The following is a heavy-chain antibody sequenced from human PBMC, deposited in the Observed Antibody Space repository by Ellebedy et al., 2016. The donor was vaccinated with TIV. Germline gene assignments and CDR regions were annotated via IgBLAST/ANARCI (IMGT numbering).Heavy chain of an antibody. CDR3: VRDRGEGGLLSFFDF. V-gene: IGHV3-21*01. CDR2: ISYAGDYK. Sequence: GESLKISCAASGFTFSSSSMHWVRQAPGKGLEWVSYISYAGDYKYYADSVKGRFTISRDNARNSLSLQMDSLRAEDTAIYYCVRDRGEGGLLSFFDFWGQGIQVTVSP. J-gene: IGHJ4*01. D-gene: IGHD2-21*02. CDR1: GFTFSSSS.